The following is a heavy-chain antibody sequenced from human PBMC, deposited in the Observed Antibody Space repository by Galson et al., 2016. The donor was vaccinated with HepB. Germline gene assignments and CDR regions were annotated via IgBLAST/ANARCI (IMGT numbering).Heavy chain of an antibody. V-gene: IGHV1-69*06. CDR1: GYTFSNYA. D-gene: IGHD2-2*01. CDR3: ARDIGYCSSTICPGDGMDV. CDR2: IIPLFDTP. Sequence: SVKVSCKASGYTFSNYAISWVRQAPGQGLEWMGGIIPLFDTPDYAQSFQGRVTITADKSTSTAYMELSTLRSEDTGVYYCARDIGYCSSTICPGDGMDVWGPGTTVTVSS. J-gene: IGHJ6*02.